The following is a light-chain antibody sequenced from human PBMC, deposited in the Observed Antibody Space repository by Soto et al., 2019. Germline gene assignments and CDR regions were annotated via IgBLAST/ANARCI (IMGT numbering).Light chain of an antibody. J-gene: IGLJ1*01. Sequence: QSVLTQPRSVSGSPGQSVSISCTGTSSDVGRYSYVSWYQQHPGKAPKLMIYDVSERPSGVPDRFSGSKSGNTASLTISGLQAEDEAAYYCCSYAGTYTGVFGTGTKVTVL. CDR1: SSDVGRYSY. CDR3: CSYAGTYTGV. CDR2: DVS. V-gene: IGLV2-11*01.